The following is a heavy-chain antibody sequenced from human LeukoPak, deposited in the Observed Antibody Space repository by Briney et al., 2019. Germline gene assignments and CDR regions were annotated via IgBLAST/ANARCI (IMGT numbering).Heavy chain of an antibody. CDR3: VRHVGGAEDY. Sequence: GESLNISCNGSGYSFTSYWISWVRQMPGKSLGWMGIIYPGDSDTRYSPSFQGQVTISADKSISTAYLQWSSLKASDTAMYYCVRHVGGAEDYWGQGTLVTVFS. CDR1: GYSFTSYW. V-gene: IGHV5-51*01. J-gene: IGHJ4*02. CDR2: IYPGDSDT. D-gene: IGHD1-26*01.